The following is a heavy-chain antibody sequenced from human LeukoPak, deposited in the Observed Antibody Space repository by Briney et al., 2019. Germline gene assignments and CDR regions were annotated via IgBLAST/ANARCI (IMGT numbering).Heavy chain of an antibody. CDR3: ARGLLDYGSGNFDY. D-gene: IGHD3-10*01. V-gene: IGHV4-59*01. CDR1: GGPISSYY. J-gene: IGHJ4*02. CDR2: IYYSGST. Sequence: ASETLSLTCTVSGGPISSYYWSWIRQPPGKGLEWIGYIYYSGSTNYNPSLKSRVTISVDTSKNQFSLKLSSVTAADTAVYYCARGLLDYGSGNFDYWGQGTLVTVSS.